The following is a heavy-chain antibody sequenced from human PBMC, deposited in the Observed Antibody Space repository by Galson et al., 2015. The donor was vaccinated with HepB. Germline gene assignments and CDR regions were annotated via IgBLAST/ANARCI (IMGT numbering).Heavy chain of an antibody. CDR3: ARETIWFGEDFMFDP. Sequence: SLRLSCAASGFTVSSNYMSWVRQAPGKGLEWVSVIYSGGSTYYADSVKGRFTISRDNSKNTLYLQMNSLRAEDTAVYYCARETIWFGEDFMFDPWGQGTLVTVSS. CDR2: IYSGGST. CDR1: GFTVSSNY. V-gene: IGHV3-66*01. J-gene: IGHJ5*02. D-gene: IGHD3-10*01.